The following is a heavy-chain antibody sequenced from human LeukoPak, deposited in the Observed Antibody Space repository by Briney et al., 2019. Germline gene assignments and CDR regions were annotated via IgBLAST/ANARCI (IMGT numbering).Heavy chain of an antibody. D-gene: IGHD3-16*02. V-gene: IGHV3-23*01. CDR3: SEITGRSHPLLWGSYRYSGYIRS. Sequence: GGSLRLSCAASGFTFSSYAMSWVRQAPGKGLEWVSAISGSGGSTYYADSVKGRFTISRDNSKNTLYLQMNSLRAEDTAVYYCSEITGRSHPLLWGSYRYSGYIRSWGQGTLVTVSS. J-gene: IGHJ5*02. CDR1: GFTFSSYA. CDR2: ISGSGGST.